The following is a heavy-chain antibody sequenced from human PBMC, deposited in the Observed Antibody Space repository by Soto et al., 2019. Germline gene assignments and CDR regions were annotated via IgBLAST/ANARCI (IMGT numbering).Heavy chain of an antibody. CDR2: TYYRSKWYN. CDR1: GDSVSSNSAA. CDR3: ARTTVVIPQRGTIWFDP. Sequence: PSQTLSLTCAISGDSVSSNSAAWNWIRQSPSRGLEWLGRTYYRSKWYNDYAVSVKSRITINPDTSKNQFSLQLNSVTPEDTAVYYCARTTVVIPQRGTIWFDPWGQGTLVTVSS. J-gene: IGHJ5*02. V-gene: IGHV6-1*01. D-gene: IGHD4-17*01.